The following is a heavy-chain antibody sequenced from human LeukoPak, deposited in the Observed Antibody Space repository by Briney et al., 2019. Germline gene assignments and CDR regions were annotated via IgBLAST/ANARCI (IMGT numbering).Heavy chain of an antibody. CDR1: GYTFTSYG. CDR3: ARDRWRGSSWYAKAFDI. V-gene: IGHV1-18*01. J-gene: IGHJ3*02. Sequence: ASVKVSCKASGYTFTSYGISWVRQAPGQGLEWMGWISAYNGNTNYAQKLQGRVTMTTDTSTSTAYMELRCLRSDDTAVYYCARDRWRGSSWYAKAFDIWGQGTMVTVSS. D-gene: IGHD6-13*01. CDR2: ISAYNGNT.